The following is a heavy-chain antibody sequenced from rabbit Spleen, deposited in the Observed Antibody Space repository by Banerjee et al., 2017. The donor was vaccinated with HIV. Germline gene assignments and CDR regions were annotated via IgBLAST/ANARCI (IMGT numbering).Heavy chain of an antibody. J-gene: IGHJ4*01. CDR2: INAATGKP. D-gene: IGHD1-1*01. CDR3: ARDLVAVIGWNFNL. Sequence: QSLEESGGGLVQPEGSLTLTCKASGFSFSDRDVMCWVRQAPGKGLEWIACINAATGKPVYATWAKGRFTISRTSSTTVTLQMTSLTAVDRATYFCARDLVAVIGWNFNLWGQGTLVTVS. CDR1: GFSFSDRDV. V-gene: IGHV1S40*01.